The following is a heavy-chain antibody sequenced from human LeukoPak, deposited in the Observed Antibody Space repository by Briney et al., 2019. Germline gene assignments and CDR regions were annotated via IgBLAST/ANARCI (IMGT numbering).Heavy chain of an antibody. J-gene: IGHJ4*02. D-gene: IGHD1-1*01. V-gene: IGHV3-15*01. CDR2: RSKTEGETK. Sequence: RSKTEGETKEYAASVKGRFTISRDDSRSRLYLQMNNLKTEDTAVYYCATGVVTGTSRWGQGTLVTVSS. CDR3: ATGVVTGTSR.